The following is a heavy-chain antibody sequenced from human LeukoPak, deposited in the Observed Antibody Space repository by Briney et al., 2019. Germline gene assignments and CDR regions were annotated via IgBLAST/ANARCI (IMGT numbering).Heavy chain of an antibody. D-gene: IGHD2-21*01. V-gene: IGHV4-39*01. J-gene: IGHJ4*02. Sequence: PPETLSLTCTVSGGSISSSSYYWGWIRQPPGKGLEWIGSIYYSGSTYYNPSLKSRVTISVDTSKNQFSLKLSSVTAADTAVYYCARQNSRLGDCYDYWGQGTLVTVSS. CDR2: IYYSGST. CDR3: ARQNSRLGDCYDY. CDR1: GGSISSSSYY.